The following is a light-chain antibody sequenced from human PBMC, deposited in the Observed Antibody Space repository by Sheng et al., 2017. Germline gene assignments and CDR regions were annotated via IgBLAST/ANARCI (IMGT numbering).Light chain of an antibody. CDR3: QVWDTTGDHPWV. V-gene: IGLV3-21*02. CDR1: NIGSQT. J-gene: IGLJ3*02. CDR2: DDS. Sequence: SYELTQPPSVSVAPGQTARLTCGGNNIGSQTVHWYHQRPGQAPVLVVFDDSDRPSGIPERFSGSNSGNTATLTISRVEAGDEADYYCQVWDTTGDHPWVFGGGTRLTVL.